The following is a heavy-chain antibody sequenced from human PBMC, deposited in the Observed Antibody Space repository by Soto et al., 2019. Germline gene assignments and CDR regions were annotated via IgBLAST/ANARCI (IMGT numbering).Heavy chain of an antibody. CDR1: GYTFTGYY. J-gene: IGHJ4*02. D-gene: IGHD3-10*01. V-gene: IGHV1-2*04. CDR2: INPNSGGT. Sequence: QVQLVQSGAEVKKPGASVKVSCKASGYTFTGYYMHWVRQAPGQGLEWMGWINPNSGGTNYAQTFQGWVTMTRDTSISTAYMELSRLRSDDTAVYYCARGFGELLLPFFDSWGQGTLVTVSS. CDR3: ARGFGELLLPFFDS.